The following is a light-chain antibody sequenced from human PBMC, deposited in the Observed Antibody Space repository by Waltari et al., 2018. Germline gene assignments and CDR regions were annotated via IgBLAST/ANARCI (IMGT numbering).Light chain of an antibody. Sequence: DIQMTQSPSSLSASVGDRVTITCRASENVNNYLNWYQQKPGKAPKLLIYKASTWQSGVPSRFSGSGSGTDYTFTISSLQSEDVATYYCQHGYGTPYSFGQGTKVEIK. CDR1: ENVNNY. CDR2: KAS. V-gene: IGKV1-39*01. CDR3: QHGYGTPYS. J-gene: IGKJ2*03.